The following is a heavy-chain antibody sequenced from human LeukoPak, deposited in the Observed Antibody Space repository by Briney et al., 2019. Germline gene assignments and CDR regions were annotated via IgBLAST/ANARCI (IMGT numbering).Heavy chain of an antibody. D-gene: IGHD3-10*01. CDR3: ARHKAYYYGSGSRPFDY. V-gene: IGHV4-30-4*02. CDR1: GGSISSGDYY. CDR2: IYYSGST. J-gene: IGHJ4*02. Sequence: PSGTLSLTCAVSGGSISSGDYYWSWIRQPPGKGLEWIGYIYYSGSTSYNPSLKSRVSISVDTSKNQFSLKLSSVTAADTAVYYCARHKAYYYGSGSRPFDYWGQGTLVTVSS.